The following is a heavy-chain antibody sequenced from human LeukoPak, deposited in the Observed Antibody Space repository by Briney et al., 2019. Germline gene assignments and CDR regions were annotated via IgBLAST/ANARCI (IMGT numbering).Heavy chain of an antibody. CDR1: GFTFSSYG. D-gene: IGHD5-18*01. CDR3: APADTD. Sequence: PGGSLRLSCAASGFTFSSYGMHWVRQAPAKGLVWVSRINSDGSSTSYADSVKGRFTISRDNVKNTLYLEMNSLRADDTAVYYCAPADTDWGQGTLVTVSS. J-gene: IGHJ4*02. CDR2: INSDGSST. V-gene: IGHV3-74*01.